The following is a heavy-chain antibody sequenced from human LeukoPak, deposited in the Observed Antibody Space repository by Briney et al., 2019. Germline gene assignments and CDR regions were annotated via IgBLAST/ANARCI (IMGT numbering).Heavy chain of an antibody. Sequence: PGGSLRLSCATSGFTFSSYEMHWVRQAPGKGLEWVSYISSSGSTIYYADSVKGRFTISRDNAKNSLYLQMNSLRAEDTAVYYCAKEFIVGATEYYFDYWGQGTLVTVSS. CDR3: AKEFIVGATEYYFDY. CDR2: ISSSGSTI. CDR1: GFTFSSYE. V-gene: IGHV3-48*03. D-gene: IGHD1-26*01. J-gene: IGHJ4*02.